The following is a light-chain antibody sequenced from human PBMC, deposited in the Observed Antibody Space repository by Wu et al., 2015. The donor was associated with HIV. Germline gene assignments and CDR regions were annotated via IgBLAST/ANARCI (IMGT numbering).Light chain of an antibody. V-gene: IGKV3-20*01. CDR3: QQYGTSPFA. J-gene: IGKJ3*01. CDR2: GAS. CDR1: QSFSSKY. Sequence: EIVLTQSPGILSLSPGERATLSCRASQSFSSKYLAWYQQRPGQAPRLLIHGASSRATGIPDRFSGSGSGTDFTLTINKLEPEDFAVYYCQQYGTSPFAFGPGTKVDIK.